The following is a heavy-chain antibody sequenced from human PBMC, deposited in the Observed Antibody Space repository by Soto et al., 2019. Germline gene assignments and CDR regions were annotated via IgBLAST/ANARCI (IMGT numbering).Heavy chain of an antibody. CDR3: AKDLRGYSYGSDC. CDR1: GFTFSSYA. Sequence: EVQLLESGGGLVQPGGSLRLSCAASGFTFSSYAMSWVRQAPGKGLEWVSAISGSGGSTYYADAVKGRFAISTDNSKNTLYLQMNSLRAEDTAVYYCAKDLRGYSYGSDCWGQGTLVTVSS. D-gene: IGHD5-18*01. V-gene: IGHV3-23*01. J-gene: IGHJ4*02. CDR2: ISGSGGST.